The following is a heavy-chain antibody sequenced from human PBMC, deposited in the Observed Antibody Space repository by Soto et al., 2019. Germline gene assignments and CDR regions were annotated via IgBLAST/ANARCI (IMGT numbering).Heavy chain of an antibody. CDR2: IRSKAYGGTT. CDR1: GFTFGDYA. CDR3: TREPPDYYDSSGYYFDYYGMDV. J-gene: IGHJ6*02. D-gene: IGHD3-22*01. Sequence: PGGSLRLSCTASGFTFGDYAMSWFRQAPGKGLEWVGFIRSKAYGGTTEYAASVKGRFTISRDDSKSIAYLQMNSLKTEDTAVYYCTREPPDYYDSSGYYFDYYGMDVWGQGTTVTVSS. V-gene: IGHV3-49*03.